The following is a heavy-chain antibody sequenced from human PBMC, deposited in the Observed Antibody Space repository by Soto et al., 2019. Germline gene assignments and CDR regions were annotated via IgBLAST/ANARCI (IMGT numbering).Heavy chain of an antibody. Sequence: KVSCKASGYTFTSYYMHWVRQAPGQGLEWMGIINPSGGSTSYAQKFQGRVTMTRDTSTSTVYMELSSLRSEDTAVYYCARDRLWFGELLYEDAFDIWGQGTMVTVSS. CDR2: INPSGGST. V-gene: IGHV1-46*03. D-gene: IGHD3-10*01. CDR1: GYTFTSYY. CDR3: ARDRLWFGELLYEDAFDI. J-gene: IGHJ3*02.